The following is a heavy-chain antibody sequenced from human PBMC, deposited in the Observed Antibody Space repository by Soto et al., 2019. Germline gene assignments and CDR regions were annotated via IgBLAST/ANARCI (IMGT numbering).Heavy chain of an antibody. J-gene: IGHJ5*02. Sequence: PGGSLRLSCAASGFTFSSYDMHWVRQATGKGLEWVSAIGTAGDTYYPGSVKGRFTISRENAKNSLYLQMNSLRAGDTAVYYCARGVNSYEEIAAAGTSLPPWFDPWGQGTLVTVSS. CDR1: GFTFSSYD. D-gene: IGHD6-13*01. CDR2: IGTAGDT. CDR3: ARGVNSYEEIAAAGTSLPPWFDP. V-gene: IGHV3-13*01.